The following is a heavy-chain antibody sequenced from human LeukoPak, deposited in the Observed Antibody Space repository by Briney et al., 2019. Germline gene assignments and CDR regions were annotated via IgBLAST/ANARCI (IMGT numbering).Heavy chain of an antibody. D-gene: IGHD3-10*01. V-gene: IGHV3-30*02. Sequence: PGGSLRLSCAASGFTFNSYGMHWVRQAPGKGLEWLAFIRYDGSNTYYADSVKGRFTVSKDNSKNTVYMRMNSLRAEDTAVYYCARAMVRGPSRWFDPWGQGTLVTVSS. CDR3: ARAMVRGPSRWFDP. CDR1: GFTFNSYG. J-gene: IGHJ5*02. CDR2: IRYDGSNT.